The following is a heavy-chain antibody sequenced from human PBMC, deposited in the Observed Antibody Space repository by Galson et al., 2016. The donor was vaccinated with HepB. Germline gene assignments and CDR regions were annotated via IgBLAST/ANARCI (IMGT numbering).Heavy chain of an antibody. D-gene: IGHD6-6*01. CDR1: GASVTSYY. J-gene: IGHJ5*02. Sequence: SETLSLTCTVSGASVTSYYWSWIRQPPGKGLEWIGCVYYGGRIHYNPSLKSRVTMSADTSKNQFSLKLSSVTAADTAVYYCARQQVGNNWFDPWGQGTLVTVSS. V-gene: IGHV4-59*02. CDR2: VYYGGRI. CDR3: ARQQVGNNWFDP.